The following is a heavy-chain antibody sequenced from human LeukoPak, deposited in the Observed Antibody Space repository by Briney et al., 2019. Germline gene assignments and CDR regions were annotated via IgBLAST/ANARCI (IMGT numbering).Heavy chain of an antibody. CDR3: TSPTSLGF. Sequence: PGGSLRLSCAASGFTFTSYGMHWVRQAPGKGLEWVAFVRYDQVNKYYADSVKGRFTISRDNSKNTLYLQMNSLRPDDTAVYYCTSPTSLGFWGQGTPVTVSS. D-gene: IGHD3-10*01. V-gene: IGHV3-30*02. CDR1: GFTFTSYG. J-gene: IGHJ4*02. CDR2: VRYDQVNK.